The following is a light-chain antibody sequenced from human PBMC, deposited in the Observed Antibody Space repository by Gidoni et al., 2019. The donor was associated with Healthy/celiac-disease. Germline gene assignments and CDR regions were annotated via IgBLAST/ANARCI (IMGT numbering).Light chain of an antibody. Sequence: QSALTQPASVSGSPGQSITISCTGTSSDVGGYNYVSWYQQHPGKAPKLMIHDVSNRPSGVSNRFSGSKSGNTASLTISGLQAEDEADYYCSSYTSSRGVFGGRTKLTVL. CDR3: SSYTSSRGV. CDR1: SSDVGGYNY. V-gene: IGLV2-14*01. CDR2: DVS. J-gene: IGLJ3*02.